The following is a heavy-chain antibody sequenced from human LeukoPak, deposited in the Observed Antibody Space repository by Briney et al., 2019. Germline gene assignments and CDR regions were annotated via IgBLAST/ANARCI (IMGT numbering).Heavy chain of an antibody. V-gene: IGHV3-74*01. Sequence: GGSLRLSCAASGFIFSSYWMHWVRQAPGKGLVWVSRINSDESSTSYVDSVKGRFTISRDNAKKTLYLQMNSLRVEDTAVYYCASGEFDYYDSLFFGGQGTLVTVSS. D-gene: IGHD3-22*01. J-gene: IGHJ4*02. CDR3: ASGEFDYYDSLFF. CDR2: INSDESST. CDR1: GFIFSSYW.